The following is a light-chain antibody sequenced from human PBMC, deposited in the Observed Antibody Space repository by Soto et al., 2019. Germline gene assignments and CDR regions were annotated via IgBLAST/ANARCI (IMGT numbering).Light chain of an antibody. CDR1: SSDVGGYNY. CDR2: DVS. J-gene: IGLJ1*01. Sequence: QSALTQPASVSGSPGQSITISCTGTSSDVGGYNYVSWYQQHPGKAPKLMLYDVSNRPSGVSNRFSGSKSGNSASLTISGLQAEDEDDYYCSSYARSSPYLLATG. V-gene: IGLV2-14*03. CDR3: SSYARSSPYL.